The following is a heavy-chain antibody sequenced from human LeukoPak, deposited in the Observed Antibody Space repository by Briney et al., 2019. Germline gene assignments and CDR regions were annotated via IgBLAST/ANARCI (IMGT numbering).Heavy chain of an antibody. CDR2: IYYSGST. Sequence: SETLSLTCTVSGGSISSYYWSWIRQPPGKGLEWIGYIYYSGSTNYNPSLKSLVTISVDTSKNQFSLKLSSVTAADTAVYYCARGDYYYYGMDVWGQGTTVTVSS. V-gene: IGHV4-59*01. J-gene: IGHJ6*02. CDR3: ARGDYYYYGMDV. CDR1: GGSISSYY.